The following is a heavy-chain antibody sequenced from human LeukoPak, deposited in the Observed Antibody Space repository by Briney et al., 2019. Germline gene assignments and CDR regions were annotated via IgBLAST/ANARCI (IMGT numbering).Heavy chain of an antibody. Sequence: PGGSLRLSCAASGFTFISYAMHWVRQAPGKGLEGVEVISYDGSNKYYADSVKGRFTISRDNSKNTLYLQMNSLRAEDTAVYYCARFSGFTVAATAGYWGQGTLVTVSS. J-gene: IGHJ4*02. CDR1: GFTFISYA. D-gene: IGHD2-15*01. V-gene: IGHV3-30*04. CDR3: ARFSGFTVAATAGY. CDR2: ISYDGSNK.